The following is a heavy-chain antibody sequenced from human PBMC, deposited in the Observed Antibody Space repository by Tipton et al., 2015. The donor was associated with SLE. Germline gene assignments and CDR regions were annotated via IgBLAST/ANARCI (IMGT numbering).Heavy chain of an antibody. CDR3: ARESQQLVPMDV. D-gene: IGHD6-6*01. CDR2: INHSGST. Sequence: TLSLTCAVYGGSFSGYYWSWIRQPPGKGLEWIGEINHSGSTNYNPSLKSRVTISVDTSKNQFSLKLSSVTAADTAVYYCARESQQLVPMDVWGQGTTVTVSS. V-gene: IGHV4-34*01. J-gene: IGHJ6*02. CDR1: GGSFSGYY.